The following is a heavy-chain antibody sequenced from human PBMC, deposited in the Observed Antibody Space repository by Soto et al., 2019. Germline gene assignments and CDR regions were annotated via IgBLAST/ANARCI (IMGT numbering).Heavy chain of an antibody. J-gene: IGHJ4*02. CDR2: ISYDGSNK. D-gene: IGHD1-26*01. CDR1: GFTFSSYC. Sequence: PGGSLRLSCAASGFTFSSYCKHWVRQAPGKGLEWVAGISYDGSNKYYADAVRGRFTISRDNSKNTLYLQMNSLRAEDTAVYYCAKDHSSGSSEGVPPDYWGQGTLVTVSS. CDR3: AKDHSSGSSEGVPPDY. V-gene: IGHV3-30*18.